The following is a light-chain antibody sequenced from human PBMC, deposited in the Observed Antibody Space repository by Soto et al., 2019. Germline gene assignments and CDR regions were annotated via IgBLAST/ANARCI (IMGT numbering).Light chain of an antibody. CDR3: ATWDDSLNAYV. Sequence: QSVLTQPPSASGTPGLRVTISCSGSSSSIGSNAVNWYQQLPGTAPKLLIYSDNHRPSGVPDRFSGSKSGTSASLAISGLQSEDEADYHCATWDDSLNAYVFGIGTKLTVL. V-gene: IGLV1-44*01. CDR1: SSSIGSNA. CDR2: SDN. J-gene: IGLJ1*01.